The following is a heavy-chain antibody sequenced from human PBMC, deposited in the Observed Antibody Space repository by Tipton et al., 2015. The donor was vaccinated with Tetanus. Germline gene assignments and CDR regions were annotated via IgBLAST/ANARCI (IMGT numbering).Heavy chain of an antibody. V-gene: IGHV3-11*06. CDR1: GFTFSDYY. CDR3: AKEPPRISRTFDI. CDR2: ISSSSSYI. D-gene: IGHD6-13*01. J-gene: IGHJ3*02. Sequence: SLRLSCAASGFTFSDYYMSWIRQAPGKGLEWVSSISSSSSYIYYADSVKGRFTISRDNAKNSLYLQMNSLRAEDTAVYYCAKEPPRISRTFDIWGQGTMVTVSS.